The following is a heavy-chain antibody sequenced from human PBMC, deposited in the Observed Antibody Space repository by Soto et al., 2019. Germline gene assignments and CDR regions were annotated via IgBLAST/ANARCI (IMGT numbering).Heavy chain of an antibody. V-gene: IGHV3-9*01. CDR1: GFTFDDYA. J-gene: IGHJ5*02. CDR2: ISWNSGSI. CDR3: AKGHTYSLNWFDP. Sequence: PGGSLRLSCAASGFTFDDYAMHWVRQAPGKGLEWVSGISWNSGSIGYADSVKGRFTISRDNAKNSLYLQMNSLRAEDTALYYCAKGHTYSLNWFDPWGQGTLVTVSS. D-gene: IGHD5-18*01.